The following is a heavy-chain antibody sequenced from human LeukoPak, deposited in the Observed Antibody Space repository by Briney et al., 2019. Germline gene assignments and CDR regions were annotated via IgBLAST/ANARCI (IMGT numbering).Heavy chain of an antibody. CDR2: SSPTGDIT. V-gene: IGHV4-34*01. CDR1: GGSFSGNY. D-gene: IGHD2-21*01. J-gene: IGHJ4*02. Sequence: SETLSLTCAVYGGSFSGNYWTLIRQTPGRGLEWIGESSPTGDITGYNPSLKGRATISVDSSKKQFSLRLTSVTAADTRVYYCARVPDFIARPCDSWGPGTLVTVSS. CDR3: ARVPDFIARPCDS.